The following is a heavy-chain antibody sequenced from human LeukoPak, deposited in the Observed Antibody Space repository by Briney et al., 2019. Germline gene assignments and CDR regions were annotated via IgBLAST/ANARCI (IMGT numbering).Heavy chain of an antibody. CDR3: ARGTRSNYIDY. V-gene: IGHV4-34*01. D-gene: IGHD4-11*01. J-gene: IGHJ4*02. CDR1: GGSISSYY. CDR2: INHSGST. Sequence: SETLSLTCTVSGGSISSYYWSWIRQPPGKGLEWIGEINHSGSTNYNPSLKSRVTISVDTSKNQFSLKLSSVTAADTAVYYCARGTRSNYIDYWGQGTLVTVSS.